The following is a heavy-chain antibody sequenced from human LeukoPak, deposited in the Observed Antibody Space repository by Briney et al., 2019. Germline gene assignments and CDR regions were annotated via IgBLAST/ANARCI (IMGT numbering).Heavy chain of an antibody. D-gene: IGHD3-9*01. J-gene: IGHJ4*02. CDR1: GFTVSSNY. Sequence: QPGGSLRLSCAPSGFTVSSNYMSWVRQAPGKGLEWVSVIYSDGRTYYADSVKGRFTISRDSSKNTLYLQMNSLRVDDTAVYYCARGGDGDILTGLVFDYWGQGTLVTVSS. CDR3: ARGGDGDILTGLVFDY. CDR2: IYSDGRT. V-gene: IGHV3-53*01.